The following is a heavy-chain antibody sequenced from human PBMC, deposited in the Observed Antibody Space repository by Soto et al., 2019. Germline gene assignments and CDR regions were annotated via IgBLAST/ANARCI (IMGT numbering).Heavy chain of an antibody. V-gene: IGHV3-48*02. CDR2: ITSSGGIT. CDR3: ARDGDGSTWTDFDY. CDR1: GFIFSSYR. Sequence: GGSLRLSCAASGFIFSSYRMTWVRQAPGKGLEWISFITSSGGITYYADSVKGRFTISRDDAKNSLYLQMHSLGDDDTAVYYCARDGDGSTWTDFDYWGQGTLVTVSS. J-gene: IGHJ4*02. D-gene: IGHD6-13*01.